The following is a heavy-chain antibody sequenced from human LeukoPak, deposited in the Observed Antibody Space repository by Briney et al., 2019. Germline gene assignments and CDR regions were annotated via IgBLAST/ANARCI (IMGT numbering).Heavy chain of an antibody. D-gene: IGHD3-9*01. CDR3: ARDQAATNTQVRFCLD. J-gene: IGHJ4*02. Sequence: ASVKVSCKASGYTFTGYYMHWVRQAPGQGLEWMGWISAYNGNTNFAQKLQGRVTMTTDTSTSTAYMDLRGLRSDDTAVYYCARDQAATNTQVRFCLDWGQGTLVTVSS. CDR2: ISAYNGNT. V-gene: IGHV1-18*04. CDR1: GYTFTGYY.